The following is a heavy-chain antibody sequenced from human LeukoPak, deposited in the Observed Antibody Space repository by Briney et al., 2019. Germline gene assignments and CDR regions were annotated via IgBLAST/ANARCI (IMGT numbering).Heavy chain of an antibody. V-gene: IGHV1-2*02. CDR2: INPNSGGT. J-gene: IGHJ6*03. D-gene: IGHD1-26*01. CDR1: GYTFTGYY. CDR3: ARGAGATLYYYYYYMDV. Sequence: GASVKVSYKSSGYTFTGYYMHWVRQAPGQGLEWMGWINPNSGGTNYAQKFQGRVTMTRDTSISTAYMELSRLRSDDTAVYYCARGAGATLYYYYYYMDVWGKGTTVTVSS.